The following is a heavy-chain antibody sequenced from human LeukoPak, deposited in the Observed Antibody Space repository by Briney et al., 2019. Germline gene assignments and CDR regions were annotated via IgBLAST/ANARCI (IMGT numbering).Heavy chain of an antibody. Sequence: ASVKVSCKASGYTFTSYGISWVRQAPGHGLEWMGWINTYSGYTNYAQKLQGRVTMTTDTSTSTSYMELRSLRSDDTAVYYCARGQDLGLELFDYWGQGTLVTVSS. CDR3: ARGQDLGLELFDY. D-gene: IGHD1-7*01. J-gene: IGHJ4*02. CDR1: GYTFTSYG. V-gene: IGHV1-18*01. CDR2: INTYSGYT.